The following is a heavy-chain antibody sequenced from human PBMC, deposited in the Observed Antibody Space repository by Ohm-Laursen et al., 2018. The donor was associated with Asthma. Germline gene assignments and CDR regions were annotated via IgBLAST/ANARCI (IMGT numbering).Heavy chain of an antibody. D-gene: IGHD3-10*01. Sequence: SLRLSCAAPGFTLGDYFMHWVRQGPGEGLLWISHLFPDGRRTNYADAVKGRFTISRDDSKNTLYLQMNSLRAEDTAVYYCARDHYYSSGTYFDYWGQGTLVTVSS. CDR3: ARDHYYSSGTYFDY. J-gene: IGHJ4*02. V-gene: IGHV3-74*01. CDR1: GFTLGDYF. CDR2: LFPDGRRT.